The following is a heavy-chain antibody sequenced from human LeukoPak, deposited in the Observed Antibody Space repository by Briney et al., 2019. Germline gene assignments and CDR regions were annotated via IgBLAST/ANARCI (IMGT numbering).Heavy chain of an antibody. CDR2: ISAYNGNT. CDR3: ARQKLRWVVDY. J-gene: IGHJ4*02. Sequence: ASVKVSCKASGYTFRFYGISWVRQAPGQGLEWMGWISAYNGNTNSAQKVQGRVTMTTDTSTSTAYMELRSLRSDDTAVYYCARQKLRWVVDYWGQGTLVTASS. D-gene: IGHD4-11*01. V-gene: IGHV1-18*01. CDR1: GYTFRFYG.